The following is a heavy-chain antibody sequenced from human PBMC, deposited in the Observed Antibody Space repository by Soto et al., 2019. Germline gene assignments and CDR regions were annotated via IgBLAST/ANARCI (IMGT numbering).Heavy chain of an antibody. CDR1: GGSISSGGYY. J-gene: IGHJ4*02. CDR2: IDYSGST. V-gene: IGHV4-31*03. CDR3: ARGGGVIVRVDY. Sequence: QVQLQESGPGLVKPSQTLSLTCTVSGGSISSGGYYWSWIRQHPGKGLEWIGYIDYSGSTYYNPSLKSRVTISVDTSKNQFSLKLSSVTAADTAVYYCARGGGVIVRVDYWGQGTLVTVSS. D-gene: IGHD3-16*02.